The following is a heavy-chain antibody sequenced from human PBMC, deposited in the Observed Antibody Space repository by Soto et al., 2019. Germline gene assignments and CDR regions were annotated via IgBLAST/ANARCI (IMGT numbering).Heavy chain of an antibody. CDR3: EKNPIVTTMVRGVIPDV. CDR1: GFTFSSYA. Sequence: PGGSLRLSCAASGFTFSSYAVSWVRQAPGKGLEWVSAISGSGGSTYYADSVKGRFTISRDNSKNTLYLQMNSLRAEDTAVYYCEKNPIVTTMVRGVIPDVWGPGTTVTVSS. CDR2: ISGSGGST. V-gene: IGHV3-23*01. D-gene: IGHD3-10*01. J-gene: IGHJ6*02.